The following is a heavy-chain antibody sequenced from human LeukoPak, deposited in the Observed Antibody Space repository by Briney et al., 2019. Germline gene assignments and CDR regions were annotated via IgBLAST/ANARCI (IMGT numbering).Heavy chain of an antibody. D-gene: IGHD1-26*01. J-gene: IGHJ4*02. CDR1: GLRFRNYG. V-gene: IGHV3-33*01. CDR2: IWYDGSNQ. CDR3: ATDRDSGKYYDY. Sequence: GGSLRLSCAASGLRFRNYGMHWVRQAPGKGLEWVAVIWYDGSNQYYVDSVKGRFTVSRDNAKNTLYLQMNSLRAEDTAVYYCATDRDSGKYYDYWGQGTLVTVSS.